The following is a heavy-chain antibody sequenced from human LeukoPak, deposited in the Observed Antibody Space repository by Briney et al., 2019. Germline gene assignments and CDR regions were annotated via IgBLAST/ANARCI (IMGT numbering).Heavy chain of an antibody. CDR1: GYTSTTYY. D-gene: IGHD6-13*01. CDR2: INPRGGNT. CDR3: AGGWDPQLAAADS. Sequence: ASAKVSCRASGYTSTTYYMHWVRQAPGQGLEWMGIINPRGGNTRYAQKFQGRVTMTRDTYTTTVYMDLSSLRSEDTAVYYCAGGWDPQLAAADSWGQGTLVTVSS. J-gene: IGHJ4*02. V-gene: IGHV1-46*01.